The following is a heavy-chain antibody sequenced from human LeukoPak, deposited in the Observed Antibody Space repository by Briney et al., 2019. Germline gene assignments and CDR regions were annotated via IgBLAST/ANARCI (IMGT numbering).Heavy chain of an antibody. D-gene: IGHD3-22*01. V-gene: IGHV3-23*01. Sequence: PGGSLRLSCAASGFTFSRYAMSWVRQAPGKGLEWVSAISGSGGSTYYADSVKGRFTISRDNSKNTLYLQMNSLRAEDTAVYYCAKDLARRAIVVVITRGFDYWGQGTLVTVSS. CDR3: AKDLARRAIVVVITRGFDY. CDR1: GFTFSRYA. J-gene: IGHJ4*02. CDR2: ISGSGGST.